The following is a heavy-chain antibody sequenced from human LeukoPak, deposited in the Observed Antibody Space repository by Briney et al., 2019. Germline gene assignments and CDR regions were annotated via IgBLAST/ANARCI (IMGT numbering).Heavy chain of an antibody. CDR1: GGSISSYY. Sequence: SETLSLTCTVSGGSISSYYWSWIRQPPGKGLERIGYIYYSGSTNYNPSLKSRVTISVDTSKNQFSLKLSSVTAADAAVYYCARTRGAFDIWGQGTMVTVSS. V-gene: IGHV4-59*01. CDR3: ARTRGAFDI. CDR2: IYYSGST. J-gene: IGHJ3*02.